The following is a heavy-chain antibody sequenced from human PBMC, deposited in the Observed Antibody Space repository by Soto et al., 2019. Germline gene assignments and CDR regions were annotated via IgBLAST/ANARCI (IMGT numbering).Heavy chain of an antibody. CDR1: GGTFSSYA. CDR3: AREMATISSALSY. CDR2: IIPIFGTA. Sequence: GPSVKVSCKASGGTFSSYAISWVRQAPGQGLEWMGGIIPIFGTANYAQKFQGRVTITADESTSTAYMELSSLRSEDTAVYYCAREMATISSALSYWGQGTLVTVSS. V-gene: IGHV1-69*13. J-gene: IGHJ4*02. D-gene: IGHD5-12*01.